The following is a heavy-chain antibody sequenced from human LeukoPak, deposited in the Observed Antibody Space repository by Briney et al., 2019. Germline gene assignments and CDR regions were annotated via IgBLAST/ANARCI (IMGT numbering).Heavy chain of an antibody. CDR3: ARAPGGIMVSLLRKYYFDY. J-gene: IGHJ4*02. Sequence: ASVKVSCKASGYTFTSYDINWVRQATGQGLEWMGWMNPNSGNTGYAQKFQGRVTMTRNTSISTAYMELSSLRSEETAVYYCARAPGGIMVSLLRKYYFDYWGQGTLVTVSS. D-gene: IGHD2-8*01. V-gene: IGHV1-8*01. CDR2: MNPNSGNT. CDR1: GYTFTSYD.